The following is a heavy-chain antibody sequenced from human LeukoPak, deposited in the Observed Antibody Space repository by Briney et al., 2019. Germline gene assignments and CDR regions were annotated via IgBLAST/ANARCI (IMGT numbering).Heavy chain of an antibody. CDR3: AKDHDEGIAAAGPDLFDY. J-gene: IGHJ4*02. CDR1: GFTFSSYA. CDR2: ISGSGGST. D-gene: IGHD6-13*01. Sequence: GGSLRLSCAASGFTFSSYAMSWVRQAPGKGLEWVSAISGSGGSTYYADSVKGRFTISRDNSKNTLYLQMNSLRAEDTAVYYCAKDHDEGIAAAGPDLFDYWGQGTLVTVSS. V-gene: IGHV3-23*01.